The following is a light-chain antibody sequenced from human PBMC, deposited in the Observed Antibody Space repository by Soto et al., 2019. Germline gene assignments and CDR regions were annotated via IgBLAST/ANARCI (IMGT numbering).Light chain of an antibody. J-gene: IGLJ2*01. CDR2: DVS. Sequence: QSVLAQPPSASGSPGQSVTISCTGTSSDVGAYNYVSWYQQHRGKAPKLIIYDVSQRPSGIPDRFSVSKSGNTASLTVSGLQAEDEAVYYCNSFAGSAHVVFGGGTQLTVL. CDR1: SSDVGAYNY. V-gene: IGLV2-8*01. CDR3: NSFAGSAHVV.